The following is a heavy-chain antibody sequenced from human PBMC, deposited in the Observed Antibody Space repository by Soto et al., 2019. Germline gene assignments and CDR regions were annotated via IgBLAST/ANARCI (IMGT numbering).Heavy chain of an antibody. Sequence: EVKLLESGGGLVQPGGSLRLSCGVSGFTVTSNGVSWVRQAPGKGLEWVSAISPNGQGIWYADSVKGRFTISRDISRNPVFLQMDSLRAEAPAVYYCAKDRQYPRAYFHYWGQGTLVTVSS. CDR1: GFTVTSNG. CDR3: AKDRQYPRAYFHY. V-gene: IGHV3-23*01. D-gene: IGHD4-4*01. CDR2: ISPNGQGI. J-gene: IGHJ4*02.